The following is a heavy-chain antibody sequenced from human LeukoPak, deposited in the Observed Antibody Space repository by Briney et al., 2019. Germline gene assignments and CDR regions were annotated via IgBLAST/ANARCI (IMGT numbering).Heavy chain of an antibody. D-gene: IGHD3-16*01. V-gene: IGHV4-59*01. Sequence: SETLSLTCTVSGGSISRYYWSWIRQPPGKGVGWMGYIYYGGSTNYNRSLKSRVTISVDTSKIQFSLKLSSVTAEDTAVYYCARVRRGRGSVTTYYYHYYMDVWGKGTTVTVSS. CDR3: ARVRRGRGSVTTYYYHYYMDV. CDR2: IYYGGST. J-gene: IGHJ6*03. CDR1: GGSISRYY.